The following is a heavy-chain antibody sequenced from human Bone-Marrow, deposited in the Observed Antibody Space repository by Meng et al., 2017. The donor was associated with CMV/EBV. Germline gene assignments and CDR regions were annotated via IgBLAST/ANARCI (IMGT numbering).Heavy chain of an antibody. CDR1: GYTFTSYG. J-gene: IGHJ3*02. V-gene: IGHV1-18*01. D-gene: IGHD3-22*01. CDR3: ARKTYYYDSSGQVDAFDI. Sequence: ASVKVSCKASGYTFTSYGISWVRQAPGQGLEWMGWIIAYNGNTNYVQKLQGRVTMTTDTSTSTAYMELRSLRSDDTAVYYCARKTYYYDSSGQVDAFDIWGQGTMVTV. CDR2: IIAYNGNT.